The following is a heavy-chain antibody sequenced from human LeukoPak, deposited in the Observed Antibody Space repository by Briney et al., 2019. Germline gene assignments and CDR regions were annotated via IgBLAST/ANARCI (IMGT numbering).Heavy chain of an antibody. CDR2: ISSSSSYT. J-gene: IGHJ5*02. CDR3: ARVRKYSSSWYWFDP. Sequence: PGGSLRLSWAASGFTFSDYYMSWIRQAPGKGLEWVSYISSSSSYTNYADSVKGRFTISRDNAKNSLYLQMNSLRAEDTAVYYCARVRKYSSSWYWFDPWGQGTLVTVSS. D-gene: IGHD6-13*01. CDR1: GFTFSDYY. V-gene: IGHV3-11*05.